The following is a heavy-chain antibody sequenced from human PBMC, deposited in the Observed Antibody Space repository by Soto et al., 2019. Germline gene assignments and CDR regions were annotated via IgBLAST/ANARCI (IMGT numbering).Heavy chain of an antibody. J-gene: IGHJ6*02. Sequence: QVQLQQWGAGLLKPSETLSLTCAVYGGSFSGYYWSWIRQPPGKGLEWIGEINHSGSTNYNPSLKGRVTISVDTSKNQFSLKLSSVTAADTAVYYCAREWRYCTNGVCYHYYYGMDVWGQGTTVTVSS. V-gene: IGHV4-34*01. CDR3: AREWRYCTNGVCYHYYYGMDV. D-gene: IGHD2-8*01. CDR1: GGSFSGYY. CDR2: INHSGST.